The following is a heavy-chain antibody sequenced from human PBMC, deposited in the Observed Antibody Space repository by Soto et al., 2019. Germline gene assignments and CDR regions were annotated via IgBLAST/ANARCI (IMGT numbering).Heavy chain of an antibody. CDR3: ARDRAVAGFYYYYGMDV. Sequence: ASVKVSCKASGYTFTSYYMHWVRQAPGQGLEWMGWINPNSGGTNYAQKFQGWVTMTRDTSISTAYMELSRLRSDDTAVYYCARDRAVAGFYYYYGMDVWGQGTTVTVSS. CDR1: GYTFTSYY. J-gene: IGHJ6*02. D-gene: IGHD6-19*01. CDR2: INPNSGGT. V-gene: IGHV1-2*04.